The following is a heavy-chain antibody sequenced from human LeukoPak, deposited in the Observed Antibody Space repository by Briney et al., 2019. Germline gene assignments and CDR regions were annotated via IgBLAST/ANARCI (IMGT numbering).Heavy chain of an antibody. CDR1: GFTFDDYA. CDR2: ISWNSGSI. CDR3: ARDSYGVGAHDY. V-gene: IGHV3-9*01. D-gene: IGHD1-26*01. Sequence: PGRSLRLSCAASGFTFDDYAMHWVRQAPGKGLEWVSGISWNSGSIGYADSVKGRFTISRDNVKNSLYLQVNSLRDDDTAVYYCARDSYGVGAHDYWGQGTLVTVSS. J-gene: IGHJ4*02.